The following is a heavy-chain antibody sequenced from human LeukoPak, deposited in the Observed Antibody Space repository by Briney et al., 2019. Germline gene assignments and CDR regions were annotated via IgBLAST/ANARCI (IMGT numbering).Heavy chain of an antibody. CDR2: IKEDGSEK. CDR3: VRSGGY. V-gene: IGHV3-7*05. J-gene: IGHJ4*02. D-gene: IGHD1-26*01. Sequence: GGSLRLSCAASGFTFCSHLINWVRQAPGKGLEWVANIKEDGSEKYYVDSVKGRFTISRDNAKNSLCLQMNSLRAEDTAIYYCVRSGGYWGKGTLVRVSS. CDR1: GFTFCSHL.